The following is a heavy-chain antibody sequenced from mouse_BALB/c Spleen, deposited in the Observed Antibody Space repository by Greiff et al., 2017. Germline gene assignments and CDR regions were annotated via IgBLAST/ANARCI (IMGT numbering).Heavy chain of an antibody. V-gene: IGHV1S126*01. CDR2: IDPSDSET. CDR1: GYSFTSYW. J-gene: IGHJ3*01. D-gene: IGHD2-4*01. CDR3: ARGGLSTMITTEFAY. Sequence: QVQLKQSGPQLVRPGASVKISCKASGYSFTSYWMHWVKQRPGQGLEWIGMIDPSDSETRLNQKFKDKATLTVDKSSSTAYMQLSSPTSEDSAVYYCARGGLSTMITTEFAYWGQGTLVTVSA.